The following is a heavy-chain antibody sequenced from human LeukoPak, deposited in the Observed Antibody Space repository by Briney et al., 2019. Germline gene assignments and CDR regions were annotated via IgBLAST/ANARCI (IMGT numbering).Heavy chain of an antibody. Sequence: SGTLSLICAVSGGSISSSNWWSWVRQPPGKGLEWIGEIYHSGNTYYNPSLKSRVTISVDTSKNQFSLNLSSVTAADTAVYYCARGILKINYFDYWGQGTLVTVSS. V-gene: IGHV4-4*02. CDR2: IYHSGNT. CDR3: ARGILKINYFDY. J-gene: IGHJ4*02. CDR1: GGSISSSNW. D-gene: IGHD3-9*01.